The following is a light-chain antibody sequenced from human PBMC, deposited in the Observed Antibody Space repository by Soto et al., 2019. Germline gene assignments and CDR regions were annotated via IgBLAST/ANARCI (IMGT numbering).Light chain of an antibody. J-gene: IGKJ4*01. Sequence: EIVLTQSPATLSLSPGERAALSCRASQSVSSYLAWYQQKPSQAPRLLIYDASKRAAGISARFSGSGSGTDFTFTICSLEPEDFAVYYCQQRSNWPSTFGGGTKVDIK. CDR1: QSVSSY. CDR2: DAS. V-gene: IGKV3-11*01. CDR3: QQRSNWPST.